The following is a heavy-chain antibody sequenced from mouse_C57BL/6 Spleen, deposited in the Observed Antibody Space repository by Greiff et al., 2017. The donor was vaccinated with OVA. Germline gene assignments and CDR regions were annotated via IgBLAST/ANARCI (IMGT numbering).Heavy chain of an antibody. CDR3: TGLGSYWYFDV. CDR2: IRLKSDNYAT. D-gene: IGHD1-1*01. V-gene: IGHV6-3*01. CDR1: GFSFSNYC. Sequence: EVTLVESGGGLVQPGGSMKLSCAASGFSFSNYCMNWVRQSPEKGLELVAQIRLKSDNYATHYAESVKGRITISRDDSKSSVYLQMNNLRAEDTGIYSCTGLGSYWYFDVWGTGTTVTVSS. J-gene: IGHJ1*03.